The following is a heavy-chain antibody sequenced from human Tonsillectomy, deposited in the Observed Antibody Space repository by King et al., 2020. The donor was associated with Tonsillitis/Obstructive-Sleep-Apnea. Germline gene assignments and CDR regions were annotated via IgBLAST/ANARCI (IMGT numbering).Heavy chain of an antibody. D-gene: IGHD2-15*01. CDR3: ARDSGLGYCSAGSCYADY. V-gene: IGHV3-21*01. CDR1: GFTFSSYS. Sequence: VQLVESGGGLVKPGGSLRLSCAASGFTFSSYSMNWVRQAPGKGLEWVSSISSISTYIYYADSVKGRFTISRDNAKNSLYLQMNSLRAEDTAVYYCARDSGLGYCSAGSCYADYWGQGTLVTVSS. CDR2: ISSISTYI. J-gene: IGHJ4*02.